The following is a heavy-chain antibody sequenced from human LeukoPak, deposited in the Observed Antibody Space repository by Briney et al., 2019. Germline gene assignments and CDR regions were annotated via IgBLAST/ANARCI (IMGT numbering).Heavy chain of an antibody. D-gene: IGHD6-25*01. J-gene: IGHJ5*02. CDR3: ARDRLGENWFDP. Sequence: PSGRSLRLSCAASGSTFSDFAMHWVRQAPGKGLEWVAVIWFDGTNKYYADSVKGRLTISRDNSRNTLYLQMNSLRADDTAVYYCARDRLGENWFDPWGLGTLVTVSS. V-gene: IGHV3-33*01. CDR1: GSTFSDFA. CDR2: IWFDGTNK.